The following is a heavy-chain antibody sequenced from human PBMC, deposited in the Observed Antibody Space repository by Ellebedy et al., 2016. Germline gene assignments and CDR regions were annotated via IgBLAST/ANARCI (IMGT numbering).Heavy chain of an antibody. CDR2: ISSSSSYI. D-gene: IGHD2-2*01. CDR3: ARGLYCSSTSCSHY. CDR1: GFTFSSYS. V-gene: IGHV3-21*01. J-gene: IGHJ4*02. Sequence: GESLKISXAASGFTFSSYSMNWVRQAPGKGLEWVSSISSSSSYIYYADSVKGRFTISRDNAKNSLYLQMNSLRAEDTAVYYCARGLYCSSTSCSHYWGQGTLVTVSS.